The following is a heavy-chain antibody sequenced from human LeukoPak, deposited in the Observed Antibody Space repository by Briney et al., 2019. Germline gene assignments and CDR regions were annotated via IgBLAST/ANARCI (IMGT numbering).Heavy chain of an antibody. J-gene: IGHJ5*02. V-gene: IGHV3-9*01. CDR3: AKHTRNLDSGYDH. CDR1: GFTFDDYA. Sequence: PGRSLRLSCAASGFTFDDYAMHWVRQAPGKGLEWVSGISWNSGSIGYADSVKGRFTISRDNAKNSLYLQMNSLRAEDTALYYCAKHTRNLDSGYDHWGQGTLVTVSS. D-gene: IGHD5-12*01. CDR2: ISWNSGSI.